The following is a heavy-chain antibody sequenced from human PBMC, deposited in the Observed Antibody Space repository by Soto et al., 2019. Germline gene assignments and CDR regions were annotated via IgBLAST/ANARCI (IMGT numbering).Heavy chain of an antibody. CDR2: IWYDGSNK. CDR3: ARDGVAGAAASAAWFDP. CDR1: GFTFSSYG. V-gene: IGHV3-33*01. J-gene: IGHJ5*02. D-gene: IGHD6-19*01. Sequence: QVQLVESGGGVVQPGRSLRLSCAASGFTFSSYGMHWVRQAPGKGLEWVAVIWYDGSNKYYADSVKGRFTISRDNSKNTLYLQMNSLRAEDTAVYYCARDGVAGAAASAAWFDPWGQGTLVTVSS.